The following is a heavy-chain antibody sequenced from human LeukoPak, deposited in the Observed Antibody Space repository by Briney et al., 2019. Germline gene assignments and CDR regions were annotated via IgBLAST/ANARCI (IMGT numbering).Heavy chain of an antibody. D-gene: IGHD3-3*01. CDR2: IYTSGST. Sequence: SETLSLTCTVSGGSISSYYWSWIRQPPGKGLEWIGRIYTSGSTNYNPSLKSRVTMSVDTSKNQFSLKLSSVTAADTAVYYCARDRYDFWSGYYTDYNWFDPWGQGTLVTVSS. CDR1: GGSISSYY. J-gene: IGHJ5*02. CDR3: ARDRYDFWSGYYTDYNWFDP. V-gene: IGHV4-4*07.